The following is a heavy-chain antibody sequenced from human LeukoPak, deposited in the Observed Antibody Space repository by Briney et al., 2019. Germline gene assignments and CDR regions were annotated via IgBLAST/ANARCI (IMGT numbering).Heavy chain of an antibody. J-gene: IGHJ4*02. D-gene: IGHD6-19*01. CDR3: AKGPAPIAVAGTDY. V-gene: IGHV3-23*01. Sequence: PGGSLRLSCAASGFTFSSYAMSWVRQAPGKVLEWVSAISGSGGSTYYADSVKGRFTISRDNSKNTLYLQMNSLRAEDTAVYYCAKGPAPIAVAGTDYWGQGTLVTVSS. CDR2: ISGSGGST. CDR1: GFTFSSYA.